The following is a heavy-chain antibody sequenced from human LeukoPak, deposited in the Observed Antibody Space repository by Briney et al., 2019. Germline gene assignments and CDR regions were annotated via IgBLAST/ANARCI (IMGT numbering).Heavy chain of an antibody. D-gene: IGHD3-16*01. J-gene: IGHJ4*02. CDR1: GGSFSGYY. Sequence: SSETLSLTCAVYGGSFSGYYWSWIRQPPGKGLEWIGEINHSGSTNYNPSLTGRVTISIDASKNQFSLKLGFVTAADTAIYFCARLGGHYIDFWDQGALVTVSS. V-gene: IGHV4-34*01. CDR3: ARLGGHYIDF. CDR2: INHSGST.